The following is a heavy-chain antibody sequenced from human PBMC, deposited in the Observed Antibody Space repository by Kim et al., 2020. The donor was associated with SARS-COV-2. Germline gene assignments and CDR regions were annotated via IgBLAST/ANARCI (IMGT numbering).Heavy chain of an antibody. CDR2: IYYSGST. Sequence: SETLSLTCTVSGGSISSSSYYWGWIRQPPGKGLEWIGSIYYSGSTYYNPSLKSRVTISVDTSKNQFSLKLSSVTAADTAVYYCATTYYDILTGYWPFDYWGQGTLVTVSS. J-gene: IGHJ4*02. V-gene: IGHV4-39*07. D-gene: IGHD3-9*01. CDR3: ATTYYDILTGYWPFDY. CDR1: GGSISSSSYY.